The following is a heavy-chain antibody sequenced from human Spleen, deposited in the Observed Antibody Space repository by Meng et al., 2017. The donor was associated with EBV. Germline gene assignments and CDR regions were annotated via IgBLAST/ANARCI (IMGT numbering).Heavy chain of an antibody. CDR1: GGSFSDYY. J-gene: IGHJ5*02. V-gene: IGHV4-34*01. Sequence: QGQLHQWGAGLLKASETLSLTCAVYGGSFSDYYWNWIRQPPGKGLEWIGEINHIGTTNYNPSLKSRVTISIDTSKNQFSLKLRSVSAADTAVYYCARGLEGYSSSFWFDPWGQGTLVTVSS. CDR3: ARGLEGYSSSFWFDP. D-gene: IGHD6-13*01. CDR2: INHIGTT.